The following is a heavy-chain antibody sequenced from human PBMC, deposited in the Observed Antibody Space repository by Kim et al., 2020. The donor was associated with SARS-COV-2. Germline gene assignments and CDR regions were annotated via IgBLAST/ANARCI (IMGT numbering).Heavy chain of an antibody. CDR3: AKGGEPLVKGNYFDY. J-gene: IGHJ4*02. D-gene: IGHD3-22*01. V-gene: IGHV3-30*02. Sequence: AAVKGRFTISRDNSKNTLYLQMNSLRAEDTAVYYCAKGGEPLVKGNYFDYWGQGTLVTVSS.